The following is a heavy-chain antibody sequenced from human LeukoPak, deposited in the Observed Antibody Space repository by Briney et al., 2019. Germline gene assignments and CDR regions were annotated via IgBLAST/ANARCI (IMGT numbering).Heavy chain of an antibody. Sequence: GASVKVSCKASGGTFSSYAISWVRQAPGQGLEWMGGIIPIFGTANYAQKSQGRVTITADESTSTAYMELSSLRSEDTAVYYCARGPRVDYSNYGVDYWGQGTLVTVSS. CDR2: IIPIFGTA. CDR1: GGTFSSYA. CDR3: ARGPRVDYSNYGVDY. J-gene: IGHJ4*02. V-gene: IGHV1-69*13. D-gene: IGHD4-11*01.